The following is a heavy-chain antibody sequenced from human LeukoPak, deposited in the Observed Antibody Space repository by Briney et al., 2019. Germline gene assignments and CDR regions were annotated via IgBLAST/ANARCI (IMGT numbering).Heavy chain of an antibody. CDR3: AMRYTIFGVVTIDY. J-gene: IGHJ4*02. V-gene: IGHV5-51*01. CDR1: GYSFTSYW. CDR2: IYPGNSDT. D-gene: IGHD3-3*01. Sequence: GESLKISCKGSGYSFTSYWIAWVRQMPGKGLEWMGIIYPGNSDTKYSPSFQGQVTISADKSISTAYLQWSSLKASDTAMYYCAMRYTIFGVVTIDYWGQGTLVTVSS.